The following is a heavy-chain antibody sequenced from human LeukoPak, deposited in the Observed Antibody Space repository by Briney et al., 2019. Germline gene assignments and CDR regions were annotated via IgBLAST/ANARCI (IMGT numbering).Heavy chain of an antibody. Sequence: PSETLSLTCTVSGGSISTGGYFWTWIRQHPGKGLEWIGQIYHSGSTSYNPSLKSRVIISVGMSKNQFSLKLSSVTAADMAVYYCARHGGFYFDYWGQGALVTVSS. CDR1: GGSISTGGYF. CDR2: IYHSGST. D-gene: IGHD3-16*01. J-gene: IGHJ4*02. CDR3: ARHGGFYFDY. V-gene: IGHV4-39*01.